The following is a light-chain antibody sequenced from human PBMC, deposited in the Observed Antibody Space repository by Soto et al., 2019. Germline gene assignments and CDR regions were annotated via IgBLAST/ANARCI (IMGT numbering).Light chain of an antibody. CDR2: GAS. J-gene: IGKJ5*01. CDR1: QSVSSN. Sequence: EIVMTQSPATLSVSPGERATLSCRASQSVSSNLAWYQQKPGLAPRLLIYGASTRATGIPARFSGSGSGTEFTLTISSLQSEDFAVYYCQQYNNWPPGQITFGQGTRLEIK. CDR3: QQYNNWPPGQIT. V-gene: IGKV3-15*01.